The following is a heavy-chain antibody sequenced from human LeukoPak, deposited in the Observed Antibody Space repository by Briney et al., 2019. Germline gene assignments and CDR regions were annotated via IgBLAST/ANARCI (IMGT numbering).Heavy chain of an antibody. CDR1: GGSLSSCY. Sequence: SETLSLTCTVSGGSLSSCYWSWIRQPPRKGLEWIGYIYYSGSTNYNPSLKSRVTISVDTSKNQFSLKLSSVTAADTAVYYCARVIGSTVTTYYYYMDVWGKGTTVTVSS. J-gene: IGHJ6*03. CDR3: ARVIGSTVTTYYYYMDV. V-gene: IGHV4-59*01. CDR2: IYYSGST. D-gene: IGHD4-11*01.